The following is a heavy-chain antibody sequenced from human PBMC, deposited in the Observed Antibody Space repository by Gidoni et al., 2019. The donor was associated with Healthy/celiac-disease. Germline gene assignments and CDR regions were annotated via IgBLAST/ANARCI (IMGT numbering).Heavy chain of an antibody. D-gene: IGHD1-1*01. CDR2: INHSGST. V-gene: IGHV4-34*01. Sequence: QVQLQQCGAGLLKPSETLSLTCAVYGGSFSGYYWSWIRQPPGKGLEWIGEINHSGSTNYNPSLKSRVTISVDTSKNQFSLKLSSVTAADTAVYYCARVRYNWNDAIDYWGQGTLVTVSS. CDR3: ARVRYNWNDAIDY. J-gene: IGHJ4*02. CDR1: GGSFSGYY.